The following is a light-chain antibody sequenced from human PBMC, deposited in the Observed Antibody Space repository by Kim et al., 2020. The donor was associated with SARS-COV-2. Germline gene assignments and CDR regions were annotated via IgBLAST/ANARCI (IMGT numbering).Light chain of an antibody. CDR3: QSADSSGTYVV. V-gene: IGLV3-25*03. CDR2: KDS. Sequence: PGQTARITCSGDTLPKQYAYWYQQKPGQAPVLVIYKDSERPSGIPERFSGSSSGTTVTLTISGVQAEDEADYYCQSADSSGTYVVFGGGTQLTVL. CDR1: TLPKQY. J-gene: IGLJ2*01.